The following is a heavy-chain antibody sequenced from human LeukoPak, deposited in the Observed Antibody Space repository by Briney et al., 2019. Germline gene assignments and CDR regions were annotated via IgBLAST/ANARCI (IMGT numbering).Heavy chain of an antibody. V-gene: IGHV1-69*04. CDR2: IIPILGIA. CDR1: GYTFTSYG. J-gene: IGHJ4*02. D-gene: IGHD5-24*01. CDR3: ARHSVGRWLQLTDY. Sequence: ASVKVSCKASGYTFTSYGITWVRQAPGQGLEWMGRIIPILGIANYAQKFQGRVTITADKSTSTAYMELSSLRSEDTAVYYCARHSVGRWLQLTDYWGQGTLVTVSS.